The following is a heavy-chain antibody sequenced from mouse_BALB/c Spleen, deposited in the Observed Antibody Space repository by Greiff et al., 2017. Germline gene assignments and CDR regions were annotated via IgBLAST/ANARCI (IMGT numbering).Heavy chain of an antibody. CDR2: ISSGSSTI. Sequence: EVKLVESGGGLVQPGGSRKLSCAASGFTFSSFGMHWVRQAPEKGLEWVAYISSGSSTIYYADTVKGRFTISRDNPKNTLFLQMTSLRSEDTAMYYCARRNYRYDVGNSYARDYGGKGTSGTVSS. D-gene: IGHD2-14*01. J-gene: IGHJ4*01. CDR1: GFTFSSFG. V-gene: IGHV5-17*02. CDR3: ARRNYRYDVGNSYARDY.